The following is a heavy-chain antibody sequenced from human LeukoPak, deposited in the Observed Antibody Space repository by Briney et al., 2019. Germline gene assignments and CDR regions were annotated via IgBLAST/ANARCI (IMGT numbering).Heavy chain of an antibody. V-gene: IGHV1-8*03. Sequence: ASVTVSCKASGYTFTTYEIRWVRQATGQGPEWMGWMNPNSGKTGFAQKFQGRITITRNTSINTAYMDLTSLISEDTAVYYCARWIKAGHYYFDYWGQGTLVTVSS. CDR2: MNPNSGKT. CDR3: ARWIKAGHYYFDY. D-gene: IGHD2-2*03. CDR1: GYTFTTYE. J-gene: IGHJ4*02.